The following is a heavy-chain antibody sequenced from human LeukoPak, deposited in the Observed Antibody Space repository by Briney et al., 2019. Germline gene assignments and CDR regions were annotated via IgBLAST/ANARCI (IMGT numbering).Heavy chain of an antibody. D-gene: IGHD1-1*01. CDR1: GFIFISYS. CDR2: ITGNGGGT. CDR3: VRGGQSTNCFDY. J-gene: IGHJ4*02. V-gene: IGHV3-64*02. Sequence: PWGALRLSFAAPGFIFISYSIQRVRQAPGKEMECISAITGNGGGTFYADSVKGRFTISRDNSKNTLFLQMDSLKAEDMAVYYCVRGGQSTNCFDYWGQGILVTVSS.